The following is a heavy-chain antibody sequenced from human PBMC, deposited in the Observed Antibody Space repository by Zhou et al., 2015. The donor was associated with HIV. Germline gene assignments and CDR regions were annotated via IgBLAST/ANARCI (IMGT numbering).Heavy chain of an antibody. CDR3: ARAPLHLGVVPAAVGWFDL. CDR2: ISRSGSRI. J-gene: IGHJ2*01. V-gene: IGHV3-11*01. CDR1: GFTFTDFY. D-gene: IGHD2-2*01. Sequence: QVQLVESGGGLVKPGGSLRLSCAASGFTFTDFYMGWIRQTPGKGLEWISHISRSGSRIHFADSLKGRFTISRDNAENSLSLQMNSLRPEDTAVYYCARAPLHLGVVPAAVGWFDLWGLAPWSLSP.